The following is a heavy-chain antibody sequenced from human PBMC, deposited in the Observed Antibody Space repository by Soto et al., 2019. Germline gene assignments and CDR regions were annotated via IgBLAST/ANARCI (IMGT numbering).Heavy chain of an antibody. D-gene: IGHD4-4*01. V-gene: IGHV1-46*01. CDR1: GYTFTSYY. Sequence: AASVKVSCKASGYTFTSYYMHWVRQAPGQGLEWMGIINPSGGSTSYAQKFQGRVTMTRDTSTSTVYMELSSLRSEDTAVYYCAREGLVRLQSTPFDYWGQGTLVTVSS. CDR2: INPSGGST. J-gene: IGHJ4*02. CDR3: AREGLVRLQSTPFDY.